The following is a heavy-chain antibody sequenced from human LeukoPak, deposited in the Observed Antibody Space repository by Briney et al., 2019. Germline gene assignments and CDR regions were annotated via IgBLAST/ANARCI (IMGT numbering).Heavy chain of an antibody. CDR2: IYFGGTT. J-gene: IGHJ5*01. CDR1: GGSISGYY. D-gene: IGHD1-14*01. Sequence: PSETLSLTCTVSGGSISGYYWSWIRQHPGEGLEWIGDIYFGGTTNYKTSLKSRVTISLHTSTNQFSLNLTSVTAADTAEYFCARRTAKWNHRSPEFDPWGQGTLVIVSS. CDR3: ARRTAKWNHRSPEFDP. V-gene: IGHV4-59*08.